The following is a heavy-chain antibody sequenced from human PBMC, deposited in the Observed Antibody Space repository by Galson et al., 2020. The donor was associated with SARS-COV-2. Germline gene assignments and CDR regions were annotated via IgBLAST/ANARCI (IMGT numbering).Heavy chain of an antibody. J-gene: IGHJ4*02. V-gene: IGHV3-33*01. CDR2: IWYDGSNK. Sequence: GESLKISCAASGFTFSSYGMHWVRQAPGKGLEWVAVIWYDGSNKYYADSVKGRFTISRDNSKNTLYLQMNSLRAEDTAVYYCARDEIQLGYYFDYWGQGTLVTVSS. CDR1: GFTFSSYG. D-gene: IGHD5-18*01. CDR3: ARDEIQLGYYFDY.